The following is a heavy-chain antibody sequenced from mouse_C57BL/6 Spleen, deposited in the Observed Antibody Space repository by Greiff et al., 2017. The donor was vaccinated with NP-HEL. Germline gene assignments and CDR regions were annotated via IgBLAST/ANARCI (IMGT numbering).Heavy chain of an antibody. CDR1: GYTFTSYW. D-gene: IGHD1-1*01. Sequence: QVQLKQPGAELVKPGASVKLSCKASGYTFTSYWMQWVKQRPGQGLEWIGEIDPSDSYTNYNQKFKGKATLTVDTSSSTAYMQLSSLTSEDSAVYYCARNEGFITTVVATDYYAMDYWGQGTSVTVSS. CDR3: ARNEGFITTVVATDYYAMDY. CDR2: IDPSDSYT. J-gene: IGHJ4*01. V-gene: IGHV1-50*01.